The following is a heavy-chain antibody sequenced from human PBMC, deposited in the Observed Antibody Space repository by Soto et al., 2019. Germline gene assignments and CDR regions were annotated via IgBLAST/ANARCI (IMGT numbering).Heavy chain of an antibody. CDR2: IIPISGIA. Sequence: QVQLVQSGAEVKKPGSSVKVSCKASGGTFSIYALSWVRQAPGQGLEWMGGIIPISGIASYAQKFQGRVTITADESTSTVYMEMSSLRSEDTAVYYCARQEFSDQYYYGMDVWGQGTTVTVSS. CDR3: ARQEFSDQYYYGMDV. CDR1: GGTFSIYA. J-gene: IGHJ6*02. V-gene: IGHV1-69*01. D-gene: IGHD3-10*01.